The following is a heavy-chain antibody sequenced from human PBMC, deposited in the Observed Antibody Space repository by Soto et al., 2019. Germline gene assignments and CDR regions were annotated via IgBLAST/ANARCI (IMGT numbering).Heavy chain of an antibody. J-gene: IGHJ4*02. CDR1: GYTFTDYD. CDR2: MNPNSGRT. CDR3: STWGRNGWYTGFF. D-gene: IGHD6-19*01. V-gene: IGHV1-8*02. Sequence: QVQLVQSGAEVRKPGASLKVSCKTSGYTFTDYDINWVRQAPGQGLEWVGRMNPNSGRTDSAQKLEGRVTMTRDIAISTAYMELSSLGYDDTAVYFCSTWGRNGWYTGFFWGQGTLVTVSS.